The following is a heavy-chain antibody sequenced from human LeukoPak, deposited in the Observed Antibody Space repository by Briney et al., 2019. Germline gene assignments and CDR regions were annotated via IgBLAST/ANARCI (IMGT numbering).Heavy chain of an antibody. J-gene: IGHJ4*02. V-gene: IGHV3-7*01. D-gene: IGHD6-19*01. Sequence: GGSLRLSCAASGFIFSSYWMSWVRQAPGKGLEWVANIKQDGSEKYYVDSVKGRFTISRDNATNSLYLQMNSLRAEDTAVYYCARDLSGAVAGTFDYWGQGTLVTVSS. CDR2: IKQDGSEK. CDR3: ARDLSGAVAGTFDY. CDR1: GFIFSSYW.